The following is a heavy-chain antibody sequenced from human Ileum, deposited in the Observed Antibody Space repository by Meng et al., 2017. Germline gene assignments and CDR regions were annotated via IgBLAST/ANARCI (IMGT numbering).Heavy chain of an antibody. Sequence: GGSLRLSCAASGFTFSSYAVSWVRQAPGKGLEWVSAITGSGGNTYYAASVRGRFTISRDNSKNTLYLQMNSLRAEDTALYYCAKAGNTIQGVVSAADYWGQGTLVTVSS. J-gene: IGHJ4*02. CDR3: AKAGNTIQGVVSAADY. V-gene: IGHV3-23*01. CDR2: ITGSGGNT. CDR1: GFTFSSYA. D-gene: IGHD2-15*01.